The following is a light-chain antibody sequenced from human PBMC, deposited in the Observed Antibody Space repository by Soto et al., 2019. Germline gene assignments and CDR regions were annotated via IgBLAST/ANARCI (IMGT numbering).Light chain of an antibody. V-gene: IGKV3-15*01. CDR1: QSVRNN. J-gene: IGKJ1*01. CDR2: DAS. CDR3: QQCNDWPWT. Sequence: EILLTQSPGTLSVSPGERGTLTCRASQSVRNNVAWYQQKPGQGPRILIYDASTRDTGIPARFSGSGSGTEFTLTISRLQSEDFAVYYCQQCNDWPWTFGQGTKVDIK.